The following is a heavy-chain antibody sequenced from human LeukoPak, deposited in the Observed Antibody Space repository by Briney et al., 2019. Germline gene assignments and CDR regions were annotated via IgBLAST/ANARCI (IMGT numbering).Heavy chain of an antibody. D-gene: IGHD4-17*01. CDR2: ISSNAASI. V-gene: IGHV3-48*03. J-gene: IGHJ4*02. CDR3: ARMTTVTHY. CDR1: GFTFSNYE. Sequence: PGGSLRLSCAASGFTFSNYEMNWVRQAPGKGLEWVSYISSNAASIYHADSVQGRFTISRDNAKNSLYLQMNSLRAEDTAVYYCARMTTVTHYWGQGTLVTVSS.